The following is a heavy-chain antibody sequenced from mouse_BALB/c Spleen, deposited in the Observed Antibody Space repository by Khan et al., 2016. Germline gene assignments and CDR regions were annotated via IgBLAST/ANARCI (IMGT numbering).Heavy chain of an antibody. J-gene: IGHJ3*01. Sequence: QVQLQQSGAELARPGASVRLSCKASGYTSTNYWMQWVKQRPGQGLEWIGSIYPGDGDTRYSQKFKDKATLTADKSSSSAYMHLRSVASEDSAVYYCADALFVYWGQGTPVTVSA. CDR1: GYTSTNYW. V-gene: IGHV1-87*01. CDR3: ADALFVY. CDR2: IYPGDGDT.